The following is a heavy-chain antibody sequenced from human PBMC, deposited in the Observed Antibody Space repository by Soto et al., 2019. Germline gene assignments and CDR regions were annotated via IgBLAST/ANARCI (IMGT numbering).Heavy chain of an antibody. V-gene: IGHV1-24*01. CDR2: FDPEDGET. CDR3: ATVCAGTTCWGSAANFDY. CDR1: GYTLTELS. J-gene: IGHJ4*02. D-gene: IGHD1-7*01. Sequence: QVQLVQSGAEVKKPGASVKVSCKVSGYTLTELSMHWVRQAPGKGLEWMGGFDPEDGETIYAQKFQGRVTMTEDTSTDTAYMELSSLRSEDTAVYYCATVCAGTTCWGSAANFDYWGQGTLVTVSS.